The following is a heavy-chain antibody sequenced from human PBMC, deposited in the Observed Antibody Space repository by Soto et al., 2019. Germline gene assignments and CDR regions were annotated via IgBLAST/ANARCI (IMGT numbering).Heavy chain of an antibody. CDR2: IYYGGSA. CDR3: ARGGHCTNGVCSALDY. D-gene: IGHD2-8*01. Sequence: TLSLTCTVSGGSISTYYWSWIRQPPGKGLEWIGYIYYGGSANYNPSLKSRVTISVDTSKKQFSLRLDSVTAADTAVYYCARGGHCTNGVCSALDYWGQGTLVTVSS. CDR1: GGSISTYY. J-gene: IGHJ4*02. V-gene: IGHV4-59*08.